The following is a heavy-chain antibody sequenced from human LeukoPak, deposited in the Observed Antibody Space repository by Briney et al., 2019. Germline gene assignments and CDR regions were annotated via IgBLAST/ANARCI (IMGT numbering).Heavy chain of an antibody. CDR3: ARIMVSYMDV. V-gene: IGHV4-61*09. CDR2: IYTSGGT. D-gene: IGHD3/OR15-3a*01. CDR1: GGSISSGTYY. Sequence: SETLSLTCTVSGGSISSGTYYWSWIRQPAGKGLEWIGHIYTSGGTTYNPSLKSRVTISKDRSRNQFSLKLSSVTAADTAVYYCARIMVSYMDVWGKGTTVTVSS. J-gene: IGHJ6*03.